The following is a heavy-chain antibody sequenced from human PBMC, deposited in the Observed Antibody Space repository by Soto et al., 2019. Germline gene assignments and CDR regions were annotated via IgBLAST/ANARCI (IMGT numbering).Heavy chain of an antibody. CDR2: IIPSGGAT. CDR3: ARDQGFHTFDH. CDR1: GYTFTNYY. Sequence: ASVKVSCKASGYTFTNYYMHWVRQAPGQGLEWIGRIIPSGGATNYAEKFRYRVTMTRDTSTSTVYMELSSLRSDDTAVYYCARDQGFHTFDHWGQGTLVTVSS. V-gene: IGHV1-46*01. J-gene: IGHJ4*02. D-gene: IGHD3-10*01.